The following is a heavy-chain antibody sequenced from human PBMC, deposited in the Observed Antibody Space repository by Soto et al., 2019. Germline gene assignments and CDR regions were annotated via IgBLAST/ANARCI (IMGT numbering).Heavy chain of an antibody. Sequence: QVQLVESGGGVVQPGRALRLSCVASGFTFSDYGMHWVRQAPGKGLEWVAAIWFDGDNKFYPDSVKGRFTISRDNSKNTLYLQMNSLSGDDTAVYYCAREHSSTWYNGMDVWGQGTTVTVSS. CDR3: AREHSSTWYNGMDV. CDR2: IWFDGDNK. CDR1: GFTFSDYG. J-gene: IGHJ6*02. D-gene: IGHD6-19*01. V-gene: IGHV3-33*01.